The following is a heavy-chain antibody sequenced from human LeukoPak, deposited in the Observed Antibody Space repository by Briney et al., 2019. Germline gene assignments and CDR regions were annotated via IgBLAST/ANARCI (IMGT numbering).Heavy chain of an antibody. CDR3: ARGGHYYGSGSYPYYYGMDV. D-gene: IGHD3-10*01. V-gene: IGHV4-34*01. J-gene: IGHJ6*04. Sequence: SETLSLTCAVYCGSFRGYYWSWIRQPPGKGLEWIGEINHSGSTNYNPSLKSRVTISVDTSKNQFSLKLSSVTAADTAVYYCARGGHYYGSGSYPYYYGMDVWGKGTTVTVSS. CDR1: CGSFRGYY. CDR2: INHSGST.